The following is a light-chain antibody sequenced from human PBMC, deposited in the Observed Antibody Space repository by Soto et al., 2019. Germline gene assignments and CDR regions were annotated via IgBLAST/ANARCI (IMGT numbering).Light chain of an antibody. CDR3: QKYNSAPWT. CDR2: AAS. CDR1: QAISNY. Sequence: DIQMIQSPSSLSASVGDRVTITCRASQAISNYLAWYQQKPGKVPKLLIYAASTLQSGVPSRFSGSGSGTDFTLTISSLQPEDVASYYCQKYNSAPWTFGQGTKVEIK. J-gene: IGKJ1*01. V-gene: IGKV1-27*01.